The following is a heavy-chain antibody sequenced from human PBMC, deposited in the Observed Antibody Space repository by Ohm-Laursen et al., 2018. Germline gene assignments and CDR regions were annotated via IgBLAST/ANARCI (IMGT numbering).Heavy chain of an antibody. CDR3: AGSSGWRFTL. CDR2: IKQDGSES. J-gene: IGHJ3*01. V-gene: IGHV3-7*01. D-gene: IGHD6-19*01. CDR1: GFTFSSYL. Sequence: SLRLSCAASGFTFSSYLMSWVRQAPGKGLEWVANIKQDGSESYYVDSVRGRFTISRDNAKNSLYLQMNSLRAEDTGVYYCAGSSGWRFTLGGQGTMVSVSS.